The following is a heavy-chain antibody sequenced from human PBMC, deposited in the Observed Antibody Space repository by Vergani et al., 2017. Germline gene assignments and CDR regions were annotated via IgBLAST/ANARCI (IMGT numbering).Heavy chain of an antibody. V-gene: IGHV4-34*01. J-gene: IGHJ4*02. Sequence: QVQLQQWGAGLLKPSETLSLTCAVYGGSFSGYYWSWIRQPPGKGLEWIGEINHSGSTNYNPSLKSRVTISVDTSKNQFSLKLSSVTAADTAVYYCAGGFVEPTRIAVGRPGVEKRGYFCLDYWGQGTLVTVSS. CDR2: INHSGST. D-gene: IGHD6-19*01. CDR3: AGGFVEPTRIAVGRPGVEKRGYFCLDY. CDR1: GGSFSGYY.